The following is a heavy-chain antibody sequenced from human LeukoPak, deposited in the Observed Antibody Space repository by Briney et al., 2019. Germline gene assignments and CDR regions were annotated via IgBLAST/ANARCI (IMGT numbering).Heavy chain of an antibody. D-gene: IGHD5-24*01. CDR2: TYYRSKWYN. Sequence: SETLSLTCTVSGGSISSYYWIWIRQSPSRGLEWLGRTYYRSKWYNDYAVSVKSRITINPDTSKNQFSLQLNSVTPEDTAVYYCARDRIGEEIGPWGQGTLVTVSS. J-gene: IGHJ5*02. CDR3: ARDRIGEEIGP. CDR1: GGSISSYY. V-gene: IGHV6-1*01.